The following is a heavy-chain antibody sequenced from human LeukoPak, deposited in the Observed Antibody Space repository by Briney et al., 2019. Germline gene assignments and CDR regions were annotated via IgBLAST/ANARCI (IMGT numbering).Heavy chain of an antibody. Sequence: SETLSLTCTVSGGSISSSSYYWTWVRQAPGKGLEWIGYLYDSGTPKNNPSLKGRVTISIDKSKNQFSLKLTSVTTADTAVYFCARGRYTSGFLPFDSWGQGALVTVSS. CDR3: ARGRYTSGFLPFDS. CDR1: GGSISSSSYY. J-gene: IGHJ4*02. V-gene: IGHV4-61*05. CDR2: LYDSGTP. D-gene: IGHD5-18*01.